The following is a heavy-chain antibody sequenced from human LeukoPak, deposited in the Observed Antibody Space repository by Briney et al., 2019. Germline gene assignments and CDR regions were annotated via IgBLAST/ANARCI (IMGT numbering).Heavy chain of an antibody. CDR3: ARDHVVDGLVFDY. V-gene: IGHV3-7*01. CDR2: INQDGSEK. J-gene: IGHJ4*02. Sequence: GGSLRLSCAASGFTFSSHWMSWARQAPGNGLEWVANINQDGSEKYYVDCVKGRFTISRDNAKNSLYLQMNTLSPEDTAIYYCARDHVVDGLVFDYWGQGTLVTVSS. D-gene: IGHD2-15*01. CDR1: GFTFSSHW.